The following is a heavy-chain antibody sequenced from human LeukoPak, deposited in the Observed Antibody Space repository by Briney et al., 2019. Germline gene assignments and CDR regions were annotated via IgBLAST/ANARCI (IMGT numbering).Heavy chain of an antibody. V-gene: IGHV1-46*01. CDR1: GYTFTSYY. CDR3: ARAAPEHYFDY. J-gene: IGHJ4*02. Sequence: GASVKVSCQASGYTFTSYYMHWVRQAPGQGLEWMGIINPSGGSTSYAQKFQGRVTMTRDTSTSTVYMELSSLRSEDTAVYYCARAAPEHYFDYWGQGTLVTVSS. CDR2: INPSGGST.